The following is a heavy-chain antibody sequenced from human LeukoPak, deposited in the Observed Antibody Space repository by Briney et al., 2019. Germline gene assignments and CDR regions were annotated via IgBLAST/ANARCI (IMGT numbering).Heavy chain of an antibody. Sequence: SGGSLRLSCAASGFTFSTSAMNWVRQAPGKGLEWVSAISTSGASTYYADSVKGRFSISRDNSRNTLYLQMNSLRAEDTAVFYCARAHSLYDSSGYPEFDYWGQGTLVTVSS. J-gene: IGHJ4*02. D-gene: IGHD3-22*01. V-gene: IGHV3-23*01. CDR3: ARAHSLYDSSGYPEFDY. CDR1: GFTFSTSA. CDR2: ISTSGAST.